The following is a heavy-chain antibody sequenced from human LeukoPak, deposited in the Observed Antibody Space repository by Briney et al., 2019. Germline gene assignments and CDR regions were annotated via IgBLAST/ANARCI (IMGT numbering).Heavy chain of an antibody. D-gene: IGHD1-26*01. Sequence: GGSLRLSCAASGFTFSAFWMHWVRQAPGKGLVWVSRINSDDSRTTYADSVKGRFTISRDNAKNTLYLQMNSLRAEDTAVYYCTRELGATEFDYWGQGTLVAVSS. CDR1: GFTFSAFW. CDR3: TRELGATEFDY. V-gene: IGHV3-74*01. CDR2: INSDDSRT. J-gene: IGHJ4*02.